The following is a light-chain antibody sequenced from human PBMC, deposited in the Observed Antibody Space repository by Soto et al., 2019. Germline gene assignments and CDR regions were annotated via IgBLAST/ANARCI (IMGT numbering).Light chain of an antibody. CDR3: QSYGTSLSGLYV. CDR1: SSNIRAGKD. V-gene: IGLV1-40*01. J-gene: IGLJ1*01. CDR2: GDN. Sequence: QSVLTQPPSVSGAPGQRVTISCTGSSSNIRAGKDVHWYQQLPGTAPKLLIYGDNTRPSGVPDRFSVSKSGTSASLAITGLQAEDEADYYCQSYGTSLSGLYVFGTGTKLTVL.